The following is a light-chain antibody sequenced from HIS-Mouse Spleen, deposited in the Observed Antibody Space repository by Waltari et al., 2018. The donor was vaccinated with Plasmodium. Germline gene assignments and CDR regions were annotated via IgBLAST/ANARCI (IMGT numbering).Light chain of an antibody. Sequence: QSALTQPASVSGSPGQPITISCTGTRSDVGGYNYVSWYQQHPGKAPKLMIYEVSNRPSGVSNRFSGSKSGNTASLTISGLQAEDEADYYCSSYTSSSTLVFGGGTKLTVL. CDR2: EVS. V-gene: IGLV2-14*01. J-gene: IGLJ2*01. CDR1: RSDVGGYNY. CDR3: SSYTSSSTLV.